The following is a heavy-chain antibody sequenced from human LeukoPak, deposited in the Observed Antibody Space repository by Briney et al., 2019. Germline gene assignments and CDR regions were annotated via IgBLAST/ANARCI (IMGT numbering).Heavy chain of an antibody. V-gene: IGHV3-30*02. Sequence: PGGSLRLSCAASGFTFSSHGMHWVRQAPGKGLEWVAFIRYDGSNKYYADSVKGRFTISRDNSKNTLYLQMNSLRAEDTAVYYCAKDKYDGDYEGFNWYFDLWGRGTLVTVSS. CDR1: GFTFSSHG. D-gene: IGHD4-17*01. CDR2: IRYDGSNK. CDR3: AKDKYDGDYEGFNWYFDL. J-gene: IGHJ2*01.